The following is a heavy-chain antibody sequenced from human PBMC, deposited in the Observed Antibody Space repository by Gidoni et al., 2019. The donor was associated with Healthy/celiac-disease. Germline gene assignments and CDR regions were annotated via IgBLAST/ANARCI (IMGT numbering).Heavy chain of an antibody. CDR1: GGSISSSSYS. J-gene: IGHJ5*02. D-gene: IGHD6-19*01. V-gene: IGHV4-39*07. CDR2: IYYSGST. CDR3: ARDGGIAVTGDWFDP. Sequence: QLQLQESGPGLVKPSETLSLTCTVSGGSISSSSYSWGWIRQPPGKGLEWIGSIYYSGSTSYNPSLKSRVTISVDTSKNQFSLKLSSVTAADTAVYYCARDGGIAVTGDWFDPWGQGTLVTVSS.